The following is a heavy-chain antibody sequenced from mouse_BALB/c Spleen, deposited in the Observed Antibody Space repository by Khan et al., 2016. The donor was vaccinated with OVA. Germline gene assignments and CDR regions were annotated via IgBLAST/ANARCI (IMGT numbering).Heavy chain of an antibody. V-gene: IGHV2-2*02. CDR1: GFSLTSYG. CDR2: IWSGGST. D-gene: IGHD2-4*01. CDR3: ARNYDYDGGLAY. J-gene: IGHJ3*01. Sequence: QVQLKESGPGLVQPSQSLSITCTVSGFSLTSYGVHWVRQSPGKGLEWLGAIWSGGSTDYSAAFISRLSITKDNSKSQVFFKMNSLQANDTAIYYCARNYDYDGGLAYWGQGTLVTVSA.